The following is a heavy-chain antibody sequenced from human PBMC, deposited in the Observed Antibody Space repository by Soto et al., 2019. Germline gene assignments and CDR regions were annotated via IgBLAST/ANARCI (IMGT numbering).Heavy chain of an antibody. J-gene: IGHJ3*01. CDR2: IKSRSDGGAT. CDR3: TTIDYGVVSGSGDAFDV. V-gene: IGHV3-15*01. Sequence: EVQLVESGGDLVKPGGSLRLSCAASGFIFSNVWMNWVRQAPGKGLVWVGRIKSRSDGGATDLDAFVNGRFTISSGDSKDTLYLQMRSLQPEETAVYYCTTIDYGVVSGSGDAFDVRGQGTLVTVSS. D-gene: IGHD3-3*01. CDR1: GFIFSNVW.